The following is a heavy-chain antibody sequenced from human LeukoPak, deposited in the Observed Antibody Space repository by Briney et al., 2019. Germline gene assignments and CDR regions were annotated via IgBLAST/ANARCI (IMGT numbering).Heavy chain of an antibody. CDR1: GGSISSGDYY. CDR2: IYYSGST. CDR3: ARHEPNYDFWTGYYFDY. Sequence: SQTLSLTCTVSGGSISSGDYYWSWIRQPPGKGLEWIGYIYYSGSTYYNPSLKSRVTISVDTSKNQFSLKLSSVTAADTAVYYCARHEPNYDFWTGYYFDYWGQGTLVTVSS. V-gene: IGHV4-30-4*01. J-gene: IGHJ4*02. D-gene: IGHD3-3*01.